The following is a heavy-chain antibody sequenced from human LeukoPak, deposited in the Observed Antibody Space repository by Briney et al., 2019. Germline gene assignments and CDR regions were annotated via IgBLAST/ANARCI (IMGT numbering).Heavy chain of an antibody. V-gene: IGHV6-1*01. CDR2: TYYRSKWYS. CDR1: GDSVSSNSGA. Sequence: SQTLSLTCAISGDSVSSNSGAWNWIRQSPSRGFEWLGRTYYRSKWYSDYAVSVKSRTTINPDTAKNQFSLQLNSVTPEDTALYYCARGGLVRGTINSLIGFGIWGQGIMVTVSS. D-gene: IGHD3-10*01. CDR3: ARGGLVRGTINSLIGFGI. J-gene: IGHJ3*02.